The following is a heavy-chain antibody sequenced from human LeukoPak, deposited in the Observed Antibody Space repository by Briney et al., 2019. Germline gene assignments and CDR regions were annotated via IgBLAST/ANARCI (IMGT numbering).Heavy chain of an antibody. CDR2: IYYSGST. CDR1: GGSISSYY. Sequence: PSGTLSLTCTVSGGSISSYYWSWIRQPPGKGLEWIGYIYYSGSTNYNPSLKSRVTISVDTSKNQFSLKLSSVTAADTAVYYCAREDIVATLFDYWGQGTLVTVSS. V-gene: IGHV4-59*01. D-gene: IGHD5-12*01. J-gene: IGHJ4*02. CDR3: AREDIVATLFDY.